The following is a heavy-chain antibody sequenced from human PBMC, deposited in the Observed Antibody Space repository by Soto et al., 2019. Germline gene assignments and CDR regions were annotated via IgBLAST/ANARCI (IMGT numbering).Heavy chain of an antibody. D-gene: IGHD6-19*01. CDR2: ISYDGSNK. CDR1: GFTFSSYA. J-gene: IGHJ5*02. Sequence: QVQLVESGGGVVQPGRSLRLSCVASGFTFSSYAMHWVRQAPGKGLEWVAVISYDGSNKYYADSVKGRFTISRDNSKNTLYLQMNSLRAEDTAVYYCARDLEVAVAGAWGQGTLVTVSS. V-gene: IGHV3-30-3*01. CDR3: ARDLEVAVAGA.